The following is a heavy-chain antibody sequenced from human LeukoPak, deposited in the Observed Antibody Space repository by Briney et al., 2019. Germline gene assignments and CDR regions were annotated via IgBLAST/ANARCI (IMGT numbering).Heavy chain of an antibody. CDR3: ANGRLVGPYFFHC. CDR1: GFTFSSYA. J-gene: IGHJ4*02. CDR2: IGCTGVRT. V-gene: IGHV3-23*01. Sequence: PGGSLRLSCASSGFTFSSYAMSSVRQAPGKGLEWVSTIGCTGVRTYYADSVKGRFTIYRDNSKNTLYLQINSLRAEDTAVYYCANGRLVGPYFFHCWGGGTLVAVSS. D-gene: IGHD2-8*02.